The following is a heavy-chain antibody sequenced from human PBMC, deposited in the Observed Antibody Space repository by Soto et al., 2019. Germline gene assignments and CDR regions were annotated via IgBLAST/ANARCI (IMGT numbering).Heavy chain of an antibody. CDR3: AVSVAGPTAIGY. D-gene: IGHD6-19*01. J-gene: IGHJ4*02. CDR1: GFTFGSYW. Sequence: GGSLRLSCAASGFTFGSYWMHWVGQAPGKGLVWVSRINSDGSSTSYADSVKGRFTISRDNAKNTLYLQMNSLRAEDTAVYYCAVSVAGPTAIGYWGQGTLVTVS. CDR2: INSDGSST. V-gene: IGHV3-74*01.